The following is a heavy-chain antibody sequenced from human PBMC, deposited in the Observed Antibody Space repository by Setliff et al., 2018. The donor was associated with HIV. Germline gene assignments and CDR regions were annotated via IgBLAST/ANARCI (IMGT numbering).Heavy chain of an antibody. Sequence: ASVKVSCKASGYTFTGYAISWVRQAPGQGLEWLGWISAYNGDTNYAQKVQGRVSMTIDTSTSTAYMELRSLRSEDTALYYCATGPPYCSGGSCYSSLHHWGQGTLVTVSS. D-gene: IGHD2-15*01. J-gene: IGHJ1*01. V-gene: IGHV1-18*01. CDR2: ISAYNGDT. CDR3: ATGPPYCSGGSCYSSLHH. CDR1: GYTFTGYA.